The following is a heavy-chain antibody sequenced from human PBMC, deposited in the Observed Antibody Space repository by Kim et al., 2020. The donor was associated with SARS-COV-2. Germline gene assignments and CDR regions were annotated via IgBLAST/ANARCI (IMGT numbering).Heavy chain of an antibody. V-gene: IGHV3-23*01. Sequence: SVKGRFTISRDNSKNTLYLQMNSLRAEDTAVYYCAKEGPRYFDWLLPFDYWGQGTLVTVSS. CDR3: AKEGPRYFDWLLPFDY. D-gene: IGHD3-9*01. J-gene: IGHJ4*02.